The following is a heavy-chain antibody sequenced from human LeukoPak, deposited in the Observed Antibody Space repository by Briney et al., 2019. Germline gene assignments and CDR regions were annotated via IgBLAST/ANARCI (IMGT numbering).Heavy chain of an antibody. V-gene: IGHV4-4*07. CDR3: ARDGVVGDTGDFDH. J-gene: IGHJ4*02. CDR2: VYASGST. D-gene: IGHD1-26*01. CDR1: GDSISDYY. Sequence: SETLSLTCTVSGDSISDYYWNWVRQPAGKGLEWIGRVYASGSTNYNPSLKSRVIMSVDTSKNQFSLKLSSVTAADTAVYYCARDGVVGDTGDFDHWGQGILVTVSS.